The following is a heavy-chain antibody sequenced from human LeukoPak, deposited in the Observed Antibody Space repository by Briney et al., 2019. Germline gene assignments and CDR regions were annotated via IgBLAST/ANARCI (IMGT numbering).Heavy chain of an antibody. Sequence: GGSLRLSCAASGFTLSSYGIHWVRQAPGKGREWVAAVSNDGNNKYYADSVKGRFTISRDNSKSTLFLQMDSLRDEDSAVYYCAKVAVRGLNYFDYWGQGTLVTVSS. CDR1: GFTLSSYG. CDR3: AKVAVRGLNYFDY. J-gene: IGHJ4*02. V-gene: IGHV3-30*18. CDR2: VSNDGNNK.